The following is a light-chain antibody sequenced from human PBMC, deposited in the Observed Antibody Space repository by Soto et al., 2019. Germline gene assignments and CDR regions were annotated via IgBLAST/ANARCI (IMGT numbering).Light chain of an antibody. CDR1: SSDVGGYNY. CDR2: EVS. J-gene: IGLJ1*01. V-gene: IGLV2-14*01. CDR3: SSYRTGGPFV. Sequence: QSVLTEPACVSVSPGQSIAVSCTGTSSDVGGYNYVSWYQQLPGKAPKLLISEVSNRPSGVSHRFSGSKSGNTASLTISGLQAEDEADYYCSSYRTGGPFVFGTGTKVTVL.